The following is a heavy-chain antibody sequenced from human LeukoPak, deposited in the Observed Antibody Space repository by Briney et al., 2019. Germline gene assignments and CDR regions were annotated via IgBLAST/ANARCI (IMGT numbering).Heavy chain of an antibody. CDR3: ASSSGRPPYYFDY. J-gene: IGHJ4*02. CDR2: IYPGDSDT. D-gene: IGHD6-19*01. CDR1: GYSFTSYW. Sequence: GESLKISCRGSGYSFTSYWIGWVRQMPGKGLGWMGIIYPGDSDTRYSPSFQGQVTISADKSISTAYLQWSSLKASDTAMYYCASSSGRPPYYFDYWGQGTLVTVSS. V-gene: IGHV5-51*01.